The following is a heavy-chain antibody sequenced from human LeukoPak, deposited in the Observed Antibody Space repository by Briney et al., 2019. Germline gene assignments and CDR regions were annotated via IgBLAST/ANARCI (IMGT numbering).Heavy chain of an antibody. J-gene: IGHJ3*02. CDR1: GGSISSYY. V-gene: IGHV4-59*08. D-gene: IGHD2-15*01. CDR2: IYYSGST. CDR3: ARRSRHCSGGSCYSGKKNAFDI. Sequence: PSETLSLTCTVSGGSISSYYWSWIRQPPGKGVEWVGYIYYSGSTNYNLSLKSRVTISVDTSKNQFSLKLSSVTAADTAVYYCARRSRHCSGGSCYSGKKNAFDIWGQGTMVTVSS.